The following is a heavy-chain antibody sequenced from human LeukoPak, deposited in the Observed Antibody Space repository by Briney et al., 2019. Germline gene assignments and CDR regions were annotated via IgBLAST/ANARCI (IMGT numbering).Heavy chain of an antibody. CDR1: GFTFSSYS. Sequence: ESGGGLVKPGGSLRLSCAASGFTFSSYSMNWVRQAPGKGLEWVSSISSSSTYIYYADSVKGRFTISRDNAKNSLYLQMNSLRAEDTAVYYCARGRYAVVPMDVWGQGTTVTVSS. J-gene: IGHJ6*02. CDR3: ARGRYAVVPMDV. V-gene: IGHV3-21*01. CDR2: ISSSSTYI. D-gene: IGHD2-2*01.